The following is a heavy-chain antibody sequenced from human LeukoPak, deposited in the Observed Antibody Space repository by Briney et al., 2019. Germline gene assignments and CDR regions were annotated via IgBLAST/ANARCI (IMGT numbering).Heavy chain of an antibody. CDR3: AKRVSDSTSSVSSVYFDF. D-gene: IGHD6-6*01. J-gene: IGHJ4*02. V-gene: IGHV3-23*01. Sequence: GGSLRLSCAASGFTFTSYGMSWVRQSSGKGLEWVSCISYSGSDTYYADPVKGRFTISRDNSKNTLYLQVNSLRPEDTAVYYCAKRVSDSTSSVSSVYFDFWGQGTLVTVSS. CDR1: GFTFTSYG. CDR2: ISYSGSDT.